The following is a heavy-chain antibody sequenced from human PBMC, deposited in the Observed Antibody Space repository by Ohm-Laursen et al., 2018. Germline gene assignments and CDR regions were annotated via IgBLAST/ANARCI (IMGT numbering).Heavy chain of an antibody. D-gene: IGHD3-22*01. Sequence: GSLRLSCTASGFTFSSYWMHWVRQAPGKGLVWVSRINSDGSSTSYADSVKGRFTISRDNAKNTLYLQMNSLRAEDTAVYYCARELLDRNYYGMDVWGQGTTVTVSS. CDR1: GFTFSSYW. CDR2: INSDGSST. V-gene: IGHV3-74*01. J-gene: IGHJ6*02. CDR3: ARELLDRNYYGMDV.